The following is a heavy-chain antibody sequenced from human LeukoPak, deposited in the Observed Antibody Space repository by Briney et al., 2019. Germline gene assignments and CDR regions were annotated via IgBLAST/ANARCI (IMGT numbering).Heavy chain of an antibody. J-gene: IGHJ4*02. V-gene: IGHV3-30*02. CDR3: AKGGSSSWDYFDY. D-gene: IGHD6-13*01. CDR1: GFSFSSYG. Sequence: GGSLRLSCAASGFSFSSYGMHWVRQAPGKGLEWVAFIRYDGNIKHYADSVKGRFTISRDSSKNTLHLQMNSLRPEDTAVYYCAKGGSSSWDYFDYWGQGTLVTVSS. CDR2: IRYDGNIK.